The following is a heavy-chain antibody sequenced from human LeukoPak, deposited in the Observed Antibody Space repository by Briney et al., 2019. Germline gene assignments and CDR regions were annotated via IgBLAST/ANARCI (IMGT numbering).Heavy chain of an antibody. CDR1: GFTFSDYY. V-gene: IGHV3-11*01. CDR3: ARVFLEMATTPYYFDY. CDR2: ISSSGSTM. Sequence: GGSLRLSCAASGFTFSDYYMSWIRQAPGKGLEWVSYISSSGSTMYYADSVKGRFTISRDSAKNSLYLQMNSLRAEDTAVYYCARVFLEMATTPYYFDYWGQGTLVTVSS. D-gene: IGHD5-24*01. J-gene: IGHJ4*02.